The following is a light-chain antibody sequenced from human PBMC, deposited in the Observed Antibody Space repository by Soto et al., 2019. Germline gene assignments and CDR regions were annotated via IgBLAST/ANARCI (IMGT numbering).Light chain of an antibody. V-gene: IGKV1-39*01. CDR2: AAS. Sequence: DIQMTQSPDSLSASVGDRVTIACRASQSIVTYLNWYQQKPGKAPNLLVYAASSLQSGVPSRFSGTGSGTDFSLTISPLQPEDFATYFCQQTYSPPYSIGQGTKLEI. J-gene: IGKJ2*01. CDR3: QQTYSPPYS. CDR1: QSIVTY.